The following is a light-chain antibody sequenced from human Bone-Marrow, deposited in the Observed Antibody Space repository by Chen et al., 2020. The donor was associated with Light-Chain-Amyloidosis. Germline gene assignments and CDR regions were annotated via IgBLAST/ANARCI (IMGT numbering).Light chain of an antibody. Sequence: SSELPHPPSVSVSPGHSASITCSGDALPTKYAYWYQQKPGQAPVLVIHRDTERPSGISERFSGSSSGTTATLTISGVQAEDEADYHCQSADRSGTYEVIFGGGTKLTVL. V-gene: IGLV3-25*03. CDR1: ALPTKY. CDR3: QSADRSGTYEVI. CDR2: RDT. J-gene: IGLJ2*01.